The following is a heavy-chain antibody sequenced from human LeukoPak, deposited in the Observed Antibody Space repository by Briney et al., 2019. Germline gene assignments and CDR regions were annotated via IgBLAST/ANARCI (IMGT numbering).Heavy chain of an antibody. J-gene: IGHJ4*02. D-gene: IGHD3-22*01. CDR3: ARDGYYYDSSGYYL. CDR2: IYYSGST. Sequence: SETLSLTCTVSGGSISSSSYYWGWIRQPPGKGLEWIGSIYYSGSTYYNPSLKSRVTISVDTSKNQFSLKLSSVTAADTAVYYCARDGYYYDSSGYYLWGQGTLVTVSS. V-gene: IGHV4-39*07. CDR1: GGSISSSSYY.